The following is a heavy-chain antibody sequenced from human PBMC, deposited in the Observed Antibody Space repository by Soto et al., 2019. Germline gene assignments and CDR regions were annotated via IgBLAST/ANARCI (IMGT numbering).Heavy chain of an antibody. V-gene: IGHV4-34*01. CDR2: INHSGST. CDR1: GGSFSGYY. Sequence: SETLSLTCAVYGGSFSGYYWSWIRQPPGKGLEWIGEINHSGSTNYNPSLKSRVTISVDTSKNQFSLKLSSVTAADTAVYYCARCRVVAAKIRGYYGMDVWGQGTTVTVSS. J-gene: IGHJ6*02. CDR3: ARCRVVAAKIRGYYGMDV. D-gene: IGHD6-13*01.